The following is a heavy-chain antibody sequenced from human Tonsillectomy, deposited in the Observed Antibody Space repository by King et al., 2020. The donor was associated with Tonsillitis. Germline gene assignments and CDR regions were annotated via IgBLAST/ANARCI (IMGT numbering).Heavy chain of an antibody. CDR1: GGSISSYY. D-gene: IGHD6-19*01. V-gene: IGHV4-59*01. J-gene: IGHJ6*02. Sequence: VQLQESGPGLVKPSETLSLTCTVSGGSISSYYWSWIRQPPGKGLDWIGYIYYRGSTNYNPSLKSRVTISVDSSKNQFSLKLSSVTAADTAVYYCARRQSIAVAGTNYYYYGLDVWGQGTTVTVSS. CDR2: IYYRGST. CDR3: ARRQSIAVAGTNYYYYGLDV.